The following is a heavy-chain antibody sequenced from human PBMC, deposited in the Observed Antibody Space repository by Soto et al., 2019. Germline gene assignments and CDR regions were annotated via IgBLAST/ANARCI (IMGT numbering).Heavy chain of an antibody. CDR1: GFTFSSYA. D-gene: IGHD3-22*01. J-gene: IGHJ4*02. Sequence: QVQLVESGGGVVQPGRSLRLSCAASGFTFSSYAMHWVRQAPGKGLEWVAVISYDGSNKYYADSVKGRFTISRDNSKNTLYLQMNSLRAEDTAVYYCARWGHPMIVVVPLVYWGQGTLVTVSS. CDR3: ARWGHPMIVVVPLVY. V-gene: IGHV3-30-3*01. CDR2: ISYDGSNK.